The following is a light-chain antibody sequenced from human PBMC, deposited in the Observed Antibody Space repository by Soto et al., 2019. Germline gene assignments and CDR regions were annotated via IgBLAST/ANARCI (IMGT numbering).Light chain of an antibody. CDR1: QDIRNL. J-gene: IGKJ5*01. CDR2: PAS. CDR3: QQADSFPAT. Sequence: DIQMTQSPFSVSASVGDRVTITCWASQDIRNLLAWYQQIPGKAPKLLIYPASKLLSGIPSRFSGSGSGTDFTRTISALQPEDYATDYCQQADSFPATFGQGTRLENK. V-gene: IGKV1-12*01.